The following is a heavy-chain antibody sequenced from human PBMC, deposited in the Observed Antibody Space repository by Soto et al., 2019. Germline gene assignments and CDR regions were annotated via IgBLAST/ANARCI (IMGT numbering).Heavy chain of an antibody. J-gene: IGHJ4*02. D-gene: IGHD5-18*01. V-gene: IGHV1-3*05. CDR3: ASVRLPGYSYGPYDY. Sequence: QVQLVQSGAEEKKPGASVKVSCKASGYTFANYPMHWVRQAPGQRLEWMGWINGGNGNTKYSQKFQGRVTISRDASASTAFMELSSLRSEDTALYYCASVRLPGYSYGPYDYWGQGTLVTVSS. CDR1: GYTFANYP. CDR2: INGGNGNT.